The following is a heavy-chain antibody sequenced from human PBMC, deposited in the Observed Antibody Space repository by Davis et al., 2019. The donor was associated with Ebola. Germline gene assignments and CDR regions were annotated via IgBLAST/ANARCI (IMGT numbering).Heavy chain of an antibody. V-gene: IGHV3-66*01. CDR1: GFTVSSNY. Sequence: GESLKISCAASGFTVSSNYMSWVRQAPGKGLEWVSVIYSGGSTYYADSVKGRFTISRDNPKNTLYLQMNSLRAEDTAVYYCARVRGYRIYFDYWGQGTLVTVSS. J-gene: IGHJ4*02. CDR2: IYSGGST. CDR3: ARVRGYRIYFDY. D-gene: IGHD5-18*01.